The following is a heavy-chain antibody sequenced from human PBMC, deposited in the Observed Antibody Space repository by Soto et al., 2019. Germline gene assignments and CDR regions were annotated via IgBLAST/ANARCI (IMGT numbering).Heavy chain of an antibody. V-gene: IGHV4-59*01. J-gene: IGHJ6*02. CDR3: ARSGGRGNYYGSGPPVGMDV. CDR1: GGSISSYY. CDR2: IYYSGST. Sequence: SETLSLTCTVSGGSISSYYWSWIRQPPGKGLEWIGYIYYSGSTNYNPSLKSRVTISVDTSKNQFSLRLSSVTAADTAVYYCARSGGRGNYYGSGPPVGMDVWGQGTTVTVSS. D-gene: IGHD3-10*01.